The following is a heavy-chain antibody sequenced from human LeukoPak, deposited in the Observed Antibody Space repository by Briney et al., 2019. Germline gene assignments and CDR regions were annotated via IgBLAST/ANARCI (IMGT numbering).Heavy chain of an antibody. CDR2: IIPIFGTA. Sequence: ASVNVSCKASGGTFSSYAISWVRPAPGQGLEWVGGIIPIFGTANYAQKFQGRVTITADESTSTAYMELSSLRSEDTAVYYCARDGYRLSGYFYYMDVWGKGTTVTVSS. V-gene: IGHV1-69*01. CDR3: ARDGYRLSGYFYYMDV. J-gene: IGHJ6*03. CDR1: GGTFSSYA. D-gene: IGHD2-2*03.